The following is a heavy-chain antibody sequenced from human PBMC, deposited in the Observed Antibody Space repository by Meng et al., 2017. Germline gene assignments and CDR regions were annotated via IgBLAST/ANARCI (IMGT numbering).Heavy chain of an antibody. CDR1: GGTFSSYA. D-gene: IGHD2-21*02. CDR3: AREGPCGGDCSGFDY. CDR2: IIPIFGTA. V-gene: IGHV1-69*01. J-gene: IGHJ4*02. Sequence: GQLGQSGAEVKKRGSSVKVSCKASGGTFSSYAISWVRQAPGQGLEWMGGIIPIFGTANYAQKFQGRVTITADESTSTAYMELSSLRSEDTAVYYCAREGPCGGDCSGFDYWGQGTLVTVSS.